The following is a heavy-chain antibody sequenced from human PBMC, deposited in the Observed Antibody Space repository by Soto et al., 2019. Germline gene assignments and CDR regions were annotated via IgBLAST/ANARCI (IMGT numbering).Heavy chain of an antibody. CDR2: ISTSGSTI. CDR3: ARVSPPPDY. CDR1: GFTFSVYY. J-gene: IGHJ4*02. Sequence: GGSLRLSCAASGFTFSVYYMSWIRQAPGKGLEWVSYISTSGSTINYADSVKGRFTISRNNAKNSLYLQMNSLRAEDTAVYYCARVSPPPDYWGQGTLVTVSS. V-gene: IGHV3-11*01.